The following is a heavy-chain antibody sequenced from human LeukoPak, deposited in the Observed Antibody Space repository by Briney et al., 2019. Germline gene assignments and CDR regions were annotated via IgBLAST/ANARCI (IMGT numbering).Heavy chain of an antibody. Sequence: SETLSLTCAVYGGSFSGYYWSWTRQPPGKGLEWIGEINHSGSTNYNPSLKSRVTISVDTSKNQFSLKLSSVTAADTAVYYCASSSWPLFYGMDVWGQGTTVTVSS. CDR3: ASSSWPLFYGMDV. CDR1: GGSFSGYY. V-gene: IGHV4-34*01. CDR2: INHSGST. J-gene: IGHJ6*02. D-gene: IGHD6-13*01.